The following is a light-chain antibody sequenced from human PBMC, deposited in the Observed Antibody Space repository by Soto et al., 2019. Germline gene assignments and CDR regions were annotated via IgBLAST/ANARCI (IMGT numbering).Light chain of an antibody. J-gene: IGLJ3*02. CDR1: SGHSSYA. CDR3: QTWGTGPWV. V-gene: IGLV4-69*01. CDR2: VNSDGSH. Sequence: QLVLTQSPSASASVGASVKLTCTLSSGHSSYAIAWHQQQPEKGPRYLMKVNSDGSHSKGDGIPDRFSGSSSGAERYLTISSLQSEDQADYYCQTWGTGPWVFGGGTKLTVL.